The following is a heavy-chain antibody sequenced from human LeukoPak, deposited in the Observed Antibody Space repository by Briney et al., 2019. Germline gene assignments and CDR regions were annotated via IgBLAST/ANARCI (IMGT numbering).Heavy chain of an antibody. CDR2: ISSSGSTI. CDR1: GFTFSDYY. D-gene: IGHD3-22*01. J-gene: IGHJ5*02. CDR3: AGAPYYYDSSGYSDT. Sequence: GGSLRLSRAASGFTFSDYYMSWIRQAPGKGLVGVSYISSSGSTILYADSAKGRFTIPRDNAKNSLYLQMNSLGAEDTAVYYCAGAPYYYDSSGYSDTWGQGTLVTASP. V-gene: IGHV3-11*01.